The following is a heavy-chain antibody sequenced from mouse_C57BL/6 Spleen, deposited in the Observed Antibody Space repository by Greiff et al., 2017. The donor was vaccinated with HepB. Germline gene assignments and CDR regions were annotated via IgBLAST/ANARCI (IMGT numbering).Heavy chain of an antibody. CDR3: ARNYGSSYGYAMDY. D-gene: IGHD1-1*01. J-gene: IGHJ4*01. CDR2: IYPGSGST. V-gene: IGHV1-55*01. Sequence: VQLQQSGAELVKPGASVKMSCKASGYTFTSYWITWVKQRPGQGLEWIGDIYPGSGSTNYNEKFKSKATLTVDTSSSTAYMQLSSLTSEDSAVYYCARNYGSSYGYAMDYWGQGTSVTVSS. CDR1: GYTFTSYW.